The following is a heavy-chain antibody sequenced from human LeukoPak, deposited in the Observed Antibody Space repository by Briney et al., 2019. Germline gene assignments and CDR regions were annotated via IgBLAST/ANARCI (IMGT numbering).Heavy chain of an antibody. CDR1: GGSISSYY. CDR2: INHSGST. CDR3: ASSHPGYGSGSYPNYGMDV. J-gene: IGHJ6*02. Sequence: PSETLSLTCTVSGGSISSYYWSWIRQPPGKGLEWIGEINHSGSTNYNPSLKSRVTISVDTSKNQFSLKLSSVTAADTAVYYCASSHPGYGSGSYPNYGMDVWGQGTTVTVSS. V-gene: IGHV4-34*01. D-gene: IGHD3-10*01.